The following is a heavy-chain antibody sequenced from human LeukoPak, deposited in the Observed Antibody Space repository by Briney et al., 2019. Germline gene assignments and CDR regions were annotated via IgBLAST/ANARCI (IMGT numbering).Heavy chain of an antibody. V-gene: IGHV1-2*02. J-gene: IGHJ6*03. CDR2: IDPNSGGT. D-gene: IGHD2-15*01. CDR3: ARDRGVDYCSGGSCSHYYYYMDV. Sequence: ASVKVSCKASGYTFTGYYMHWVLQAPGQVLEWMGWIDPNSGGTNYAQKFQGRVTMTRDTSISTAYVELSRLRSDDTAVYYCARDRGVDYCSGGSCSHYYYYMDVWGKGTTVTISS. CDR1: GYTFTGYY.